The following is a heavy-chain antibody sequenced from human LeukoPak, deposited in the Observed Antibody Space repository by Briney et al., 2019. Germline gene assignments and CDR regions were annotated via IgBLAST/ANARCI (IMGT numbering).Heavy chain of an antibody. Sequence: PGGSLRLSCAASGFTFSSYWMHWVRQAPGKGLVWVSRINSDGGSTSYADSVRGRFSISRDNAKNTLYLQMNSLRAEDTAVYYCARGLSGYASSLGYWGQGTLVTVSA. V-gene: IGHV3-74*01. CDR2: INSDGGST. J-gene: IGHJ4*02. CDR3: ARGLSGYASSLGY. CDR1: GFTFSSYW. D-gene: IGHD6-6*01.